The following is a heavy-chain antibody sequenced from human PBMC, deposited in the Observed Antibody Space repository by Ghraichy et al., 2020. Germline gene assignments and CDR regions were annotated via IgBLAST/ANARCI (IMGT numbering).Heavy chain of an antibody. CDR2: VKSKTDGGTT. V-gene: IGHV3-15*01. J-gene: IGHJ3*01. Sequence: LSLTCAASGFTFSNAWMSWVRQAPGKGLEWVGRVKSKTDGGTTDYAAPVQGRFDISREDSKNTLYLQMNSLKIEDTAVYYCTTDLEGHDYGDYVGAFDVWGQGTMVTVSS. CDR3: TTDLEGHDYGDYVGAFDV. CDR1: GFTFSNAW. D-gene: IGHD4-17*01.